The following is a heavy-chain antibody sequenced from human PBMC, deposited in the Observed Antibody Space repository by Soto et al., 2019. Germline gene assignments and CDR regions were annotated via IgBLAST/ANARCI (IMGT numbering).Heavy chain of an antibody. Sequence: PSETLSLTCTVSGGSISSSSYYWGWIRQPPGKGLEWIVSIYYSGSTYYNPSLKSRVTISVDTSKNQFSLKLSSVTAADTAVYYCARIRNTMIVFPPEARWFDPWGQGTLVTVSS. J-gene: IGHJ5*02. CDR2: IYYSGST. CDR1: GGSISSSSYY. D-gene: IGHD3-22*01. CDR3: ARIRNTMIVFPPEARWFDP. V-gene: IGHV4-39*01.